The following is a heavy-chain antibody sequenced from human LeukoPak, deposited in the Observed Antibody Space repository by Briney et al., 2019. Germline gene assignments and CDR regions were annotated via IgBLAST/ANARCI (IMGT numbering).Heavy chain of an antibody. CDR3: ARHKKNWNDGYYYYMDV. CDR2: IYPGDSDT. Sequence: GESLKISCKGSGYSFTSYWIGWVRQMPGKGLEWMGIIYPGDSDTRYSPSFQGQVTISADKSISTAYLQWSSLKASDTAMYYCARHKKNWNDGYYYYMDVWGKGTTVTISS. J-gene: IGHJ6*03. CDR1: GYSFTSYW. V-gene: IGHV5-51*01. D-gene: IGHD1-1*01.